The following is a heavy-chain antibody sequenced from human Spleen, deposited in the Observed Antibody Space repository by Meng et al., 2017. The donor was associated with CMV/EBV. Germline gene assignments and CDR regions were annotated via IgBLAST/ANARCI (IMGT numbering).Heavy chain of an antibody. J-gene: IGHJ6*02. Sequence: LSLTCAASGFTFSSYSMNWVRQAPGRGLEWVSYISSSSSSIYYADSVKGRFTISRDNAEDSLFLQMNSLRAEDTAVYYCARPELTRYYGIDVWGQGTTVTVSS. V-gene: IGHV3-48*04. CDR3: ARPELTRYYGIDV. CDR1: GFTFSSYS. CDR2: ISSSSSSI. D-gene: IGHD1-7*01.